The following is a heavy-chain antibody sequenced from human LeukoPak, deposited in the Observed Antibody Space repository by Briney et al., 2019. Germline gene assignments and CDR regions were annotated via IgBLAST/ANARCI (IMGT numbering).Heavy chain of an antibody. CDR2: ISSSGNTV. V-gene: IGHV3-48*01. CDR3: ARALALRFLEYYFYYMDV. J-gene: IGHJ6*03. D-gene: IGHD3-3*01. Sequence: PGGSLRLSCATSGFTFSSYSFNWVRQAPGKGVEWVSSISSSGNTVKGRFTISRDNAKTSLYLQMNSLRAEDTAVYYCARALALRFLEYYFYYMDVWGKGTTVTVSS. CDR1: GFTFSSYS.